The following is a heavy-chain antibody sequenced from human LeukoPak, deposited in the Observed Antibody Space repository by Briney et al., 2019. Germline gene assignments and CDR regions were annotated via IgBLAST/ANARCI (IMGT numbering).Heavy chain of an antibody. D-gene: IGHD5-12*01. V-gene: IGHV4-59*01. CDR3: ARDLGYSAYATVRGYAVDI. J-gene: IGHJ3*02. CDR1: GGSISSYY. Sequence: SETLSLTCTVSGGSISSYYWSWIRQPPGKGLDWIGYLYYSGSTNYNPSLKSRVTISVDTSTNQFSLKLRSVTAADTAVYYCARDLGYSAYATVRGYAVDIWGQGTMVTVSS. CDR2: LYYSGST.